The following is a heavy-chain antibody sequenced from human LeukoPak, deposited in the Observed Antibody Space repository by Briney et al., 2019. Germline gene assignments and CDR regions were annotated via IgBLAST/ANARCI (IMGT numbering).Heavy chain of an antibody. D-gene: IGHD2-8*01. CDR3: ARDLGYCTIGVCSPDLFDY. CDR2: IKQDGSEK. V-gene: IGHV3-7*01. CDR1: GFTFSSYW. Sequence: GGSLRLSCAASGFTFSSYWMSWVRQAPGKGLEWVANIKQDGSEKYYVDSVKGRFTISRDNAKNSLYLQMNSLRAEDTAVYYCARDLGYCTIGVCSPDLFDYWGQGTLVTVSS. J-gene: IGHJ4*02.